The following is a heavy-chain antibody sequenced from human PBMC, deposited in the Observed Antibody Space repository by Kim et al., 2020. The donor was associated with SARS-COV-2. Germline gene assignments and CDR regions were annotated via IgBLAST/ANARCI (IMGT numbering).Heavy chain of an antibody. D-gene: IGHD6-13*01. Sequence: SETLSLTCTVSGGSISSYYWSWIRQPPGKGLEWIGYIYYSGSTNYNPSLKSRVTISVDTSKNQFSLKLSSVTAADTAVYYCARGGGIWRQQLGNYNWFDP. J-gene: IGHJ5*02. CDR3: ARGGGIWRQQLGNYNWFDP. CDR2: IYYSGST. CDR1: GGSISSYY. V-gene: IGHV4-59*01.